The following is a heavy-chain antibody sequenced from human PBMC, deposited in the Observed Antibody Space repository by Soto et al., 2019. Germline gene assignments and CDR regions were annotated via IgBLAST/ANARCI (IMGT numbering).Heavy chain of an antibody. CDR1: GFTFSNYA. V-gene: IGHV3-23*01. CDR2: ISGSGDST. J-gene: IGHJ4*02. CDR3: AKTTSGWYFDY. D-gene: IGHD6-19*01. Sequence: EVQLLESGGNLVQPGGSLRLSCAASGFTFSNYAMSWVRQAPGKGLEWVSVISGSGDSTYYADSVKGRFTISRDNSKNSLYQQMLTPRAEDTAVYYCAKTTSGWYFDYWGQGTLVTGYS.